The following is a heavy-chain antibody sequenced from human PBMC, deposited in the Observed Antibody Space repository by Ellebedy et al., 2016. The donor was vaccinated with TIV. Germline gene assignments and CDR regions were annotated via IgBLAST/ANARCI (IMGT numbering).Heavy chain of an antibody. D-gene: IGHD3-16*01. CDR1: GFAFSSFA. V-gene: IGHV3-23*01. J-gene: IGHJ3*02. Sequence: GESLKISCAASGFAFSSFAMTWVRQAPGKGLEWVSVISGSSANTHYADSVKGRFTTSRDNSKNTVYLQMNSLRAEDTAVYYCAKDWGEGYGLDAFDIWGQGTMVTVSS. CDR2: ISGSSANT. CDR3: AKDWGEGYGLDAFDI.